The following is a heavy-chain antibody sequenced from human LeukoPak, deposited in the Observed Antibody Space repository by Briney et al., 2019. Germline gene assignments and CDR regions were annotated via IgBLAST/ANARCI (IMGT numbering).Heavy chain of an antibody. CDR2: IIPIFGTA. V-gene: IGHV1-69*13. D-gene: IGHD3-10*01. CDR1: GGTFISYA. J-gene: IGHJ4*02. Sequence: GASVKVSCKASGGTFISYAISWVRQAPGQGLEWMGGIIPIFGTANYAQKFQGRVTITADESTSTAYMELSSLRSKDTAVYYCAREASYYYGSGSLFDYWGQGTLVTVSS. CDR3: AREASYYYGSGSLFDY.